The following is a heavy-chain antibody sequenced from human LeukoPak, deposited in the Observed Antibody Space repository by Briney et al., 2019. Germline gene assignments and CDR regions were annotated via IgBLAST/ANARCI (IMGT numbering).Heavy chain of an antibody. Sequence: SETLSLTCTVSGGSISSSSYYWGWIRQPPGKGLEWIGSIYYSGSTYYNSSLKSRVTISVDTSKNQFSLRLSSLTAADTAVYYCARVLGYSSGWYYYFDYWGQGTMFTVSS. CDR3: ARVLGYSSGWYYYFDY. J-gene: IGHJ4*02. D-gene: IGHD6-19*01. CDR2: IYYSGST. V-gene: IGHV4-39*01. CDR1: GGSISSSSYY.